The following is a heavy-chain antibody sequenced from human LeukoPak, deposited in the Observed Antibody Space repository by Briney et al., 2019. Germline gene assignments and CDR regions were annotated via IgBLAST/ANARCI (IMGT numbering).Heavy chain of an antibody. V-gene: IGHV4-38-2*02. Sequence: SETLSLTCTVSGYSISSGYYWGWIRQPPGKGLEWIGSIYKTGTTYYNPSLKSRVTISVDTSKNQFSLKLSSVTAADTAVYYCARRGLARSYYYYYYMDVWGKGTTVTVSS. CDR2: IYKTGTT. CDR3: ARRGLARSYYYYYYMDV. D-gene: IGHD1-26*01. CDR1: GYSISSGYY. J-gene: IGHJ6*03.